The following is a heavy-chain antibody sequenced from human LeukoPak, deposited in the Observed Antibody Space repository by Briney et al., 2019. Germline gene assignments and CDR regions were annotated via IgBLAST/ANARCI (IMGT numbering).Heavy chain of an antibody. CDR1: GFTFSSYG. CDR3: AKDPQWELLVPQYYFDY. Sequence: GGSLRLSCAASGFTFSSYGMHWVRQAPGKGLEWVAVISYDGSNKYYADSVKGRLTISRDNSKNTLYLQMNSLRAEDTAVYYCAKDPQWELLVPQYYFDYWGQGTLVTVSS. D-gene: IGHD1-26*01. J-gene: IGHJ4*02. CDR2: ISYDGSNK. V-gene: IGHV3-30*18.